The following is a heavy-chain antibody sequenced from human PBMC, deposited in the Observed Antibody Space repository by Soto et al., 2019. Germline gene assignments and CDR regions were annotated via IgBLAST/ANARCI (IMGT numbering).Heavy chain of an antibody. D-gene: IGHD4-17*01. Sequence: QVQLQESGPGLVKPSETLSLTCTVSGGSISSYYWSWIRQPPGKGLEWIGYIYYSGSTNYNPSLKSRVTISVDTSKNQFSLKLSSVTAADPAVYYCARDYGNAFDIWGQGTMVTVSS. CDR3: ARDYGNAFDI. J-gene: IGHJ3*02. V-gene: IGHV4-59*01. CDR1: GGSISSYY. CDR2: IYYSGST.